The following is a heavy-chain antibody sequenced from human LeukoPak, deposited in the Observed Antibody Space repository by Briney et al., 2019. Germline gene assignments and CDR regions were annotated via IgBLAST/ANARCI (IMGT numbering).Heavy chain of an antibody. CDR3: ARDTYYDFWSGYYFSGTDV. CDR1: GYTFTGYY. Sequence: ASVKVSCKASGYTFTGYYMHWVRQAPGQGLEWMGWINPNSGGTNYAQKFQGRVTMTRDTSISTAYMELSRLRSDDTAVYYCARDTYYDFWSGYYFSGTDVWGQGTTVTVSS. V-gene: IGHV1-2*02. CDR2: INPNSGGT. J-gene: IGHJ6*02. D-gene: IGHD3-3*01.